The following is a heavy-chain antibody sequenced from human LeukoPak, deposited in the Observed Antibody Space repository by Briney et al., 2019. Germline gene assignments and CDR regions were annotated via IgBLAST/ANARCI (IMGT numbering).Heavy chain of an antibody. J-gene: IGHJ3*02. D-gene: IGHD1-14*01. V-gene: IGHV3-74*01. CDR3: AKLGDLTGAFDI. Sequence: QTGGSLRLSCVASEFTFSNYWIHWVRQPPGKGLVWVSRIRYDGIVTNYADSVEGRFTISRDNAKNTVHLQMNSLRAEDTALYYCAKLGDLTGAFDIWGQGTMVTVSS. CDR2: IRYDGIVT. CDR1: EFTFSNYW.